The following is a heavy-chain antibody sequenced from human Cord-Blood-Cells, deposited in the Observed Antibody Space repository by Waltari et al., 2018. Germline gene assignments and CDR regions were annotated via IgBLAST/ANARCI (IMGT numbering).Heavy chain of an antibody. CDR2: IIPILGIA. Sequence: QVQLVQSGAEVKKPGASVKVSCKASGYTFTGYYMHWVRQAPGQGLEWMGRIIPILGIANYAQKFQGRVTITADKSTSTAYMELSSLRSEDTAVYYCARDLAVGYSGYGFDYWGQGTLVTVSS. J-gene: IGHJ4*02. CDR3: ARDLAVGYSGYGFDY. D-gene: IGHD5-12*01. CDR1: GYTFTGYY. V-gene: IGHV1-69*09.